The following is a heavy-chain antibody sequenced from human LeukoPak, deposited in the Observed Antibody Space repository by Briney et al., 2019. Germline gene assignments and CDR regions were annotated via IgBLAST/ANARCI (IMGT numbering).Heavy chain of an antibody. CDR2: IIPIFGIA. CDR3: AREATDYYGSGSYYEGGYYFDY. CDR1: GGTFSSYA. J-gene: IGHJ4*02. Sequence: ASVKVSCKASGGTFSSYAISWARQAPGQGLEWMGGIIPIFGIANFAQKFQGRVTITADKSTSTAYMELSSLRSEDTAVYYCAREATDYYGSGSYYEGGYYFDYWGQGTLVTVSS. D-gene: IGHD3-10*01. V-gene: IGHV1-69*10.